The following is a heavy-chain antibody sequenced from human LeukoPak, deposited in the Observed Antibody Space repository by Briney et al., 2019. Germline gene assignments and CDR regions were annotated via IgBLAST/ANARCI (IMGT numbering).Heavy chain of an antibody. CDR3: ARDESCGGDCYSLYYFDY. D-gene: IGHD2-21*02. J-gene: IGHJ4*02. Sequence: PVGSLTLSCAPSGFTFSSYSMNWFRQAPGKGLEWVSSISSSSSYIYYSDSVKGRFTISSDNAKNSLYLQMNSLRAEDTAVYYCARDESCGGDCYSLYYFDYWGQGTLVTVSS. V-gene: IGHV3-21*01. CDR1: GFTFSSYS. CDR2: ISSSSSYI.